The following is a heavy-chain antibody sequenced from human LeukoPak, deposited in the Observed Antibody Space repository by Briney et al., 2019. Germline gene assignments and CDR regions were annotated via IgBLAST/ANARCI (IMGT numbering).Heavy chain of an antibody. D-gene: IGHD6-19*01. CDR1: VYTFTSYG. V-gene: IGHV1-18*01. Sequence: ASVNVSCKASVYTFTSYGISWVRQAPGQGLEWMGWINAYNGNTNYAQKLQGRVTMTTHTSTSTAYMELRSLRSDDTAVYYCARLVDSSGWRGGYYFDYWGQGTLVTVSS. CDR2: INAYNGNT. J-gene: IGHJ4*02. CDR3: ARLVDSSGWRGGYYFDY.